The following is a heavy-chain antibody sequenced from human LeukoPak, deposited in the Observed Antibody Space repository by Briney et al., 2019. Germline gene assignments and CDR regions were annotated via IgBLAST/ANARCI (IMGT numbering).Heavy chain of an antibody. CDR3: ARHYYDTSGYYYFDY. CDR1: GGSIRGYY. J-gene: IGHJ4*02. V-gene: IGHV4-59*08. CDR2: IYYSGST. D-gene: IGHD3-22*01. Sequence: SETLSLTCNVSGGSIRGYYWSWIRQPPGKGLEYMGYIYYSGSTDYNPSLKSRITISVDTSKNQFSLKLSSVTAADTAVYYCARHYYDTSGYYYFDYWGQGTLVTVSS.